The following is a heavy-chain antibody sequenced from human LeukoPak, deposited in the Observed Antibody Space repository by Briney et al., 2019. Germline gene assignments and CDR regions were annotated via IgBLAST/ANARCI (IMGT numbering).Heavy chain of an antibody. V-gene: IGHV1-18*01. CDR3: ARGYYDFWSGSHYFDY. D-gene: IGHD3-3*01. CDR2: ISAYNGNT. J-gene: IGHJ4*02. Sequence: ASVKVSCKASGYTFTSYGISWVRQAPGQWLEWMGWISAYNGNTNYAQKLQGRVTMTTDTSTSTAYMELRSLRSDDTAVYYCARGYYDFWSGSHYFDYWGQGTLVTVSS. CDR1: GYTFTSYG.